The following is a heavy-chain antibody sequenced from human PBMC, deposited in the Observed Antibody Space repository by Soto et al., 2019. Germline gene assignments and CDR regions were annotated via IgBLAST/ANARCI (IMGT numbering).Heavy chain of an antibody. Sequence: PSETLSLSCTVSGGSISSGGYYWSWIRQHPGKGLEWIGYIYYSGSTYYNPSLKSRVTISVDTSKNQFSLKLSSVTAADTAVYYCASSALNYYDSSGYRNWFDPWGQGTLVTVSS. D-gene: IGHD3-22*01. J-gene: IGHJ5*02. CDR1: GGSISSGGYY. CDR3: ASSALNYYDSSGYRNWFDP. V-gene: IGHV4-31*03. CDR2: IYYSGST.